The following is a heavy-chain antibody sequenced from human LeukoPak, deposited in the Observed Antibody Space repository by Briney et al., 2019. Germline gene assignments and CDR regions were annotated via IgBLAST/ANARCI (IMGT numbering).Heavy chain of an antibody. CDR3: ARGRYYYDSSAYSDAFDI. J-gene: IGHJ3*02. V-gene: IGHV1-8*01. D-gene: IGHD3-22*01. CDR1: GYTFTAHD. CDR2: MNPNSGNT. Sequence: VASVKVSCKASGYTFTAHDINWVRQATGQGLEWMEWMNPNSGNTGYEQKFQGRVTMTRNTSISTAYMELSSLRSDDTAVYYCARGRYYYDSSAYSDAFDIWGQGTLVTVSS.